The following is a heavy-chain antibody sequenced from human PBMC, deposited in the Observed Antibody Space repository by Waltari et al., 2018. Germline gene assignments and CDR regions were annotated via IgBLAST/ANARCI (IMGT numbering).Heavy chain of an antibody. V-gene: IGHV3-21*01. CDR2: ISCSRNYI. D-gene: IGHD1-7*01. CDR3: AREISGITGTKNDY. CDR1: GFTFSSYS. J-gene: IGHJ4*02. Sequence: EVQLVESGGGLVKPGGSLRLSCAASGFTFSSYSMNWGRQAPGKGLAWVSSISCSRNYIYYADSVKGRFTISRDNAKNSVYLEMHSLRAEDTAVYYCAREISGITGTKNDYWGQGTLVTVSP.